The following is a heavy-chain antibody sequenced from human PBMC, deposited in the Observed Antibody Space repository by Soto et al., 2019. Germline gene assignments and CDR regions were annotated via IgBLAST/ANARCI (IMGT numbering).Heavy chain of an antibody. CDR3: ARLPGYCSSTSCSIYYYGMDV. Sequence: PSETLSLTCSPSGGAIGGYYWSWIRQPPGKALEWIGYVSYTGSTDYHPSHKSRVSISIDTSKNQFSLKMISVTAADTAVYYCARLPGYCSSTSCSIYYYGMDVWGQGTTVTVSS. V-gene: IGHV4-59*08. J-gene: IGHJ6*02. D-gene: IGHD2-2*01. CDR1: GGAIGGYY. CDR2: VSYTGST.